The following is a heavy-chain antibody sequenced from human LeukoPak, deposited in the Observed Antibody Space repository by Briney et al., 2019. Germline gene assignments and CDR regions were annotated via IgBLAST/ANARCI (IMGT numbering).Heavy chain of an antibody. CDR1: GGSISSSSYY. CDR2: IYYSGST. V-gene: IGHV4-39*07. Sequence: SETLSLTCTVSGGSISSSSYYWSWIRQPPGKGLEWIGSIYYSGSTYYNPSLKSRVTISVDTSKNQFSLKLSSVTAADTAVYYCARVRISGPIDYWGQGTLVTVSS. D-gene: IGHD3-10*01. CDR3: ARVRISGPIDY. J-gene: IGHJ4*02.